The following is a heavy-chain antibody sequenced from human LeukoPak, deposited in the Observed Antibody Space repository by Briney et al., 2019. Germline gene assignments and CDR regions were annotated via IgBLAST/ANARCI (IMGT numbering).Heavy chain of an antibody. Sequence: GRSLRLSCAASGFTFSSYGMHWVRQAPGKGLEWVALIWYDGSNKYNADSVKGRFTLSRDNSKNTLYLQMNSLRAEETAVYYCARGSGGCYYGMDVWGQGTTVTVSS. CDR3: ARGSGGCYYGMDV. J-gene: IGHJ6*02. V-gene: IGHV3-33*01. CDR1: GFTFSSYG. D-gene: IGHD6-19*01. CDR2: IWYDGSNK.